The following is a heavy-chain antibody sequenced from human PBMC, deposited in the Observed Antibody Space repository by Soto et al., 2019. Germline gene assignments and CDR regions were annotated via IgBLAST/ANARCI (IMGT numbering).Heavy chain of an antibody. CDR3: ARDRGYCSGGSCYWFDY. V-gene: IGHV1-46*01. CDR2: MGPSGGST. CDR1: GYTFTIHY. Sequence: QVQLVQSGAEVKKPGASVKLSCKTSGYTFTIHYMHWVRQAPGQGLEWMGIMGPSGGSTTYAQKFQGRDSMTGDTSTSTVYLELSSLTSEDTAVYYCARDRGYCSGGSCYWFDYWGQGTLVTVSS. J-gene: IGHJ4*02. D-gene: IGHD2-15*01.